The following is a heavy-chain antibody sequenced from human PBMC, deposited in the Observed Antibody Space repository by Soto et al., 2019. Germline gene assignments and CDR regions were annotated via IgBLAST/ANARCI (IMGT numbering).Heavy chain of an antibody. CDR1: GYTFTSYG. CDR2: ISAYNGNT. Sequence: ASVKVSCKASGYTFTSYGISWVRQAPGQGLEWMGWISAYNGNTNYAQKLQGRVTMTTDTSTSTAYMELRSLRSDDTAVYYCARAEDIVLMVYATYDYWGQGTLVTVSS. CDR3: ARAEDIVLMVYATYDY. J-gene: IGHJ4*02. V-gene: IGHV1-18*01. D-gene: IGHD2-8*01.